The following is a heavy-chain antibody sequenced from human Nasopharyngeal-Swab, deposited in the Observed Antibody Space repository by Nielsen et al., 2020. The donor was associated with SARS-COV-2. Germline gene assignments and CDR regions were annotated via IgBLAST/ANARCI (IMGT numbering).Heavy chain of an antibody. CDR2: IYYNGNT. Sequence: SETLSLTCTVSGDSIAYSTFYWGWIRQPPGKGREGIGNIYYNGNTYQNPSLKRRLTISVDKSKNQFSLQLSSVTAADTAVYYCVRSSSWYYFDYWAQGTQVTVSS. J-gene: IGHJ4*02. V-gene: IGHV4-39*01. D-gene: IGHD6-13*01. CDR3: VRSSSWYYFDY. CDR1: GDSIAYSTFY.